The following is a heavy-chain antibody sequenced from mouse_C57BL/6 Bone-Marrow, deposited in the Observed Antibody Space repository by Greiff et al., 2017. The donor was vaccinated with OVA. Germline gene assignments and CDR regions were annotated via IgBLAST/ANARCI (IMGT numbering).Heavy chain of an antibody. V-gene: IGHV1-64*01. CDR2: IHPNSGST. CDR1: GYTFTSYW. D-gene: IGHD2-3*01. CDR3: AIDGYPYAMDY. Sequence: QVQLQQPGAELVKPGASVKLSCKASGYTFTSYWMHWVKQRPGQGLEWIGMIHPNSGSTNYNEKFKSKATLTVDKSSSTAYMQLSRLTSEDSAVYDCAIDGYPYAMDYWGQGTSVTVSS. J-gene: IGHJ4*01.